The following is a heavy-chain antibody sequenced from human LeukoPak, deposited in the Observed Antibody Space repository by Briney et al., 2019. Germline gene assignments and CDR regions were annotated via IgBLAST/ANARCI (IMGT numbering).Heavy chain of an antibody. Sequence: SETLSLTCTVSGYSISSGYYWGWIRQPPGKGLEWIGSIYHSGSTYYNPSLESRVTISVDTSKNQFSLKLSSVTAADTAVYYCARIMEYSSSRNDPRNNWFDPWGQGTLVTVSS. D-gene: IGHD6-6*01. V-gene: IGHV4-38-2*02. CDR1: GYSISSGYY. CDR3: ARIMEYSSSRNDPRNNWFDP. CDR2: IYHSGST. J-gene: IGHJ5*02.